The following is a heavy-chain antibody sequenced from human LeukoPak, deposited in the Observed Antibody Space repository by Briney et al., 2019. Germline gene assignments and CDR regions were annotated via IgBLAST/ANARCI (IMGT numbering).Heavy chain of an antibody. CDR2: IYSGGST. D-gene: IGHD2-2*01. CDR1: GFTVSSNY. CDR3: AHGTMYQLDY. Sequence: TGGSLRLSCAASGFTVSSNYMSWVRQAPGKGLECVSLIYSGGSTYYADSVKGRFTISGDNSKNTLYLQMNSLRAEDTAVYYCAHGTMYQLDYWGQGTLVTVSS. J-gene: IGHJ4*02. V-gene: IGHV3-53*01.